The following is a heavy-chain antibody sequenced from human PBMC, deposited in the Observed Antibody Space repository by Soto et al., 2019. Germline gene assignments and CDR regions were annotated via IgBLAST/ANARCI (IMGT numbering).Heavy chain of an antibody. CDR2: ISASGAST. CDR1: GFTFSSYA. CDR3: AKGTYGDYDL. Sequence: EVQLLESGGDLVQPGGSLRLSCAASGFTFSSYAMSWVRQAPGKGLEWVPAISASGASTYYADSVKGRFTISRDNSKNTLYMEMNSLRAEDTAVYYCAKGTYGDYDLWGRGTLVTVSS. D-gene: IGHD4-17*01. V-gene: IGHV3-23*01. J-gene: IGHJ2*01.